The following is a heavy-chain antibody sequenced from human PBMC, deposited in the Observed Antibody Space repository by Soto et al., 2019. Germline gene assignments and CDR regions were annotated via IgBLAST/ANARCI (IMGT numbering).Heavy chain of an antibody. CDR1: GGTFSSYA. J-gene: IGHJ5*02. D-gene: IGHD2-2*01. CDR3: ARVSYCISTSCYAAPYNWFDP. CDR2: IIPIFGTA. Sequence: ASVKVSCKASGGTFSSYAISWVRQAPGQGLEWMGGIIPIFGTANYAQKFQGRVTITADESTSTAYMELSSLRSEDTAVYYCARVSYCISTSCYAAPYNWFDPWGQGTLVTVSS. V-gene: IGHV1-69*13.